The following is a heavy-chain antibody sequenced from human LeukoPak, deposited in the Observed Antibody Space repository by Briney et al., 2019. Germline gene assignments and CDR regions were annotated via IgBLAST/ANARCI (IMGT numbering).Heavy chain of an antibody. CDR2: IEQDGSEK. V-gene: IGHV3-7*01. J-gene: IGHJ5*02. CDR3: ARDGSGGSTQYNWFDP. D-gene: IGHD1-26*01. Sequence: GGCQRLFCAVWGFSYSRYCMMGVRDARGRGREGVANIEQDGSEKYYVDSVKGRFTISRDNAKNSLYLQMNSLRAEDTAVYYCARDGSGGSTQYNWFDPWGQGTLVTVSS. CDR1: GFSYSRYC.